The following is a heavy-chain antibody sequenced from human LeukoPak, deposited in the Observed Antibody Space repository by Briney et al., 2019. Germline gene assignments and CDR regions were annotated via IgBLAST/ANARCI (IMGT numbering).Heavy chain of an antibody. CDR1: GFTFSSYS. CDR2: ISSSSSYI. CDR3: ARDKAYYYDSSGYYYPLDYYYGMDV. J-gene: IGHJ6*02. D-gene: IGHD3-22*01. Sequence: GGSLRLSCAASGFTFSSYSMNWVRQAPGKGLEWVSSISSSSSYIYYADSVKGRFTISRDNAKNSLYLQMNSLRAEDTAAYYCARDKAYYYDSSGYYYPLDYYYGMDVWGQGTTVTVSS. V-gene: IGHV3-21*01.